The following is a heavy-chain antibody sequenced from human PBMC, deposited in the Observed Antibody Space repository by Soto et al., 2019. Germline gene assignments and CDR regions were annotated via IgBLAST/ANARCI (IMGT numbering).Heavy chain of an antibody. CDR1: GFTFSSYW. D-gene: IGHD6-13*01. CDR2: INSVGSST. Sequence: GGSLRLSCAASGFTFSSYWMHWVRQAPGKGLVWVSRINSVGSSTSYADSVKGRFTISRDNAKNTLYLQMNSLRAEDTAVYYCARVSAAGSGDAFDIWGQGTMVTVSS. J-gene: IGHJ3*02. V-gene: IGHV3-74*01. CDR3: ARVSAAGSGDAFDI.